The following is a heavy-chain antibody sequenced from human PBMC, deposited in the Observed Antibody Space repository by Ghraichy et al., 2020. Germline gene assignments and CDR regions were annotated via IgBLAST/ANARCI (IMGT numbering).Heavy chain of an antibody. CDR1: GYTFTSYG. D-gene: IGHD2-2*02. Sequence: ASVKVSCKASGYTFTSYGISWVRQAPGQGLEWMGWISAYNGNTNYAQKLQGRVTMTTDTSTSTAYMELRSLRSDDTAVYYCARANYCSSTSCYTVSPMRDYSMDVWGQGTTVTVAS. J-gene: IGHJ6*02. CDR3: ARANYCSSTSCYTVSPMRDYSMDV. V-gene: IGHV1-18*01. CDR2: ISAYNGNT.